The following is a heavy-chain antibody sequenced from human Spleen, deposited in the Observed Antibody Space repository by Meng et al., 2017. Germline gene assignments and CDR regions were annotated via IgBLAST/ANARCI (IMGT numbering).Heavy chain of an antibody. D-gene: IGHD3-22*01. V-gene: IGHV4-39*07. CDR2: IYYTGSS. CDR3: AREDSSASRDY. CDR1: GGSISGQTYY. J-gene: IGHJ4*02. Sequence: SDTLSLTCKVSGGSISGQTYYWGGIRQPPGKGLEWLGTIYYTGSSYSNPSLKSRVSISVDTSKNQFSLKLSSVTAADTAVYYCAREDSSASRDYWGQGKLVTVSS.